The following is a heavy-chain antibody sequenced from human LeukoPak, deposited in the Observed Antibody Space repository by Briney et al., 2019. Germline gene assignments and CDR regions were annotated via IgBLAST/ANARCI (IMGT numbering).Heavy chain of an antibody. V-gene: IGHV5-10-1*01. Sequence: GESLKISCKGSGYSFTTYWINWVRQMPGKGLEWMGWLDPSDSYTNYSPSFQGHVTISADKSISTAYLQWSSLKASDTAMYYCVRRVAEEGSGSYYNPFDIWGQGTMVTVSS. D-gene: IGHD1-26*01. J-gene: IGHJ3*02. CDR2: LDPSDSYT. CDR1: GYSFTTYW. CDR3: VRRVAEEGSGSYYNPFDI.